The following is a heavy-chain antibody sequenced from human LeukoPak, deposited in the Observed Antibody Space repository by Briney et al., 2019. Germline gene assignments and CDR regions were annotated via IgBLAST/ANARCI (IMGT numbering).Heavy chain of an antibody. CDR3: ARDGNYYDSSTLTAY. J-gene: IGHJ4*02. CDR1: GCTFLRYY. V-gene: IGHV1-46*01. CDR2: INPRGCST. D-gene: IGHD3-22*01. Sequence: ASVNVSRKGSGCTFLRYYMHGVRQPPGQELEGVGIINPRGCSTNYPHKFQGRVTKTRDTSTSTVYIELSSLRSDDTAGYYCARDGNYYDSSTLTAYWGEGTLVTASS.